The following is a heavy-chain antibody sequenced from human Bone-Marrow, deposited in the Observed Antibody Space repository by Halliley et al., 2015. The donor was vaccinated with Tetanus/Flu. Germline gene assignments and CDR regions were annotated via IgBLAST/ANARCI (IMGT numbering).Heavy chain of an antibody. Sequence: ISSDGDKKYYGDSVRGRFPIPRDNSENTVYLQMNSRRDDDTAVYYWAKGRDPYLDHYYGMDVWGQGTTVTVSS. D-gene: IGHD3-10*01. J-gene: IGHJ6*02. V-gene: IGHV3-30*18. CDR2: ISSDGDKK. CDR3: AKGRDPYLDHYYGMDV.